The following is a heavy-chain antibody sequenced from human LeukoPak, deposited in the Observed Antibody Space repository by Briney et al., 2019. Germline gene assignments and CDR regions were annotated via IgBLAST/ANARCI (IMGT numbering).Heavy chain of an antibody. CDR1: GFTFSSYA. V-gene: IGHV3-30*04. D-gene: IGHD3-10*01. CDR2: ISYDGSNK. Sequence: GGSLRLSCAASGFTFSSYAMHWVRQAPGKGLEWVAVISYDGSNKYYADSVKGRFTISRDNAKNTLYLQMNSLRAEDTAVYYCARVSTMVRALDYWGQGTLVTVSS. J-gene: IGHJ4*02. CDR3: ARVSTMVRALDY.